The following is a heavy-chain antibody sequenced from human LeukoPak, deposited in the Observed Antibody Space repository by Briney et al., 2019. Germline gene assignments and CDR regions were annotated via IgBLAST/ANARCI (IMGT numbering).Heavy chain of an antibody. CDR2: VDPEDGET. V-gene: IGHV1-69-2*01. J-gene: IGHJ4*02. D-gene: IGHD3-22*01. CDR1: GYTFTDYY. Sequence: ASVKVSCKVSGYTFTDYYMHWVQQAPGKGLEWMGLVDPEDGETIFAEKFQGRVTITADTSTDTAYMELSSLRSEDTAVYYCATHRPHSSGSYKPLHYWGQGTLVTVSS. CDR3: ATHRPHSSGSYKPLHY.